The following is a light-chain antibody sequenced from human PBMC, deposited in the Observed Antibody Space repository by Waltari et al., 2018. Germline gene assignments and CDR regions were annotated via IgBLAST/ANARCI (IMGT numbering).Light chain of an antibody. CDR3: QTAGHGTWV. V-gene: IGLV4-69*01. CDR1: SGHSSNI. CDR2: VNSDGSH. J-gene: IGLJ3*02. Sequence: QLVLTQSPSASASLGASVKLTCTLSSGHSSNIIAWLQQQPKKGPRFLMKVNSDGSHSKGDEIPDRFSGSSSGAERYLTISSLQSEDEADYYCQTAGHGTWVFGGGTKLTVL.